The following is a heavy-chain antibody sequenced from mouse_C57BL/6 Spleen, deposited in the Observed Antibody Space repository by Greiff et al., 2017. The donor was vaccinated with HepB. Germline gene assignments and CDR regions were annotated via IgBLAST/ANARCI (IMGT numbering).Heavy chain of an antibody. CDR2: IRSKSNNYAT. Sequence: EVKLVESGGGLVQPKGSLKLSCAASGFSFNTYAMNWVRQAPGKGLEWVARIRSKSNNYATYYADSVKDRFTISRDDSESMLYLQMNNLKTEDTAIYYCLRDGYFFFDYWGQGTTLTVSS. J-gene: IGHJ2*01. D-gene: IGHD2-3*01. CDR3: LRDGYFFFDY. CDR1: GFSFNTYA. V-gene: IGHV10-1*01.